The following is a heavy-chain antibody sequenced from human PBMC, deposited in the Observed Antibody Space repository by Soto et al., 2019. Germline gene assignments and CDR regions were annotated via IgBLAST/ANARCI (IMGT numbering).Heavy chain of an antibody. CDR1: GFTFSSYA. CDR2: ISGSGGST. CDR3: AKGAILIRARGVIAPFFDY. D-gene: IGHD3-16*01. V-gene: IGHV3-23*01. J-gene: IGHJ4*02. Sequence: EVQLLESGGGLVQPGGSLRLSCAASGFTFSSYAMSWVRQAPGKGLVLVSAISGSGGSTYYADSVKGRFTISRDNSKNTRNLPMKSLRAEDTAVYYCAKGAILIRARGVIAPFFDYWGQGNLVTVSS.